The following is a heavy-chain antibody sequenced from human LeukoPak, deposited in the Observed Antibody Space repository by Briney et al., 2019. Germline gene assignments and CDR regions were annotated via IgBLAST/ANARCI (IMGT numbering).Heavy chain of an antibody. V-gene: IGHV4-34*01. J-gene: IGHJ4*02. D-gene: IGHD2-15*01. CDR1: GGSFSGYY. Sequence: PSETLSLTCAVYGGSFSGYYWSWIRQPPGKGLEWIGEINHSGSTNYNPSLKSRVTISVDTSKSQFSLKLSSVTAADTAVYYCARGRVVVVVAATRQTVFDYWGQGTLVTVSS. CDR2: INHSGST. CDR3: ARGRVVVVVAATRQTVFDY.